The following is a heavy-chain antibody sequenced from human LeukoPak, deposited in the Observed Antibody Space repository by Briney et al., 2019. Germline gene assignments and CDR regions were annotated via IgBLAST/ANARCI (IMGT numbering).Heavy chain of an antibody. Sequence: GASVKVSCKASGYTFTSYYMHWVRQAPGQGLEWMGIINPSGGSTSYAQKFQGRVTMTRDTSTSTVYMELSSLRSEDTAVYYCARATGALTYYYDSSGYEIDYWGQGTLVTVSS. V-gene: IGHV1-46*01. CDR3: ARATGALTYYYDSSGYEIDY. J-gene: IGHJ4*02. CDR2: INPSGGST. CDR1: GYTFTSYY. D-gene: IGHD3-22*01.